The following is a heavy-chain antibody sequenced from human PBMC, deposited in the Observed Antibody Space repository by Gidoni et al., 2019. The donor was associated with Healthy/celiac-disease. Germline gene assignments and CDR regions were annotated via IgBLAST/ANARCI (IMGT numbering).Heavy chain of an antibody. CDR1: GYTFTGYY. Sequence: QVQLVQSGAEVKKPGASVKVSCTASGYTFTGYYMHWVRQAPGQGLEWMGWINPNSGGTNYAQKFQGWVTMTRDTSISTAYMELSRLRSDDTAVYYCARADGIAARPLADYYYYGMDVWGQGTTVTVSS. CDR2: INPNSGGT. V-gene: IGHV1-2*04. D-gene: IGHD6-6*01. J-gene: IGHJ6*02. CDR3: ARADGIAARPLADYYYYGMDV.